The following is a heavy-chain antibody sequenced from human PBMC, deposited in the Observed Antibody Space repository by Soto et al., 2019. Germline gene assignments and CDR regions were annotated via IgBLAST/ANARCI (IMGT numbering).Heavy chain of an antibody. D-gene: IGHD3-3*01. CDR1: GFTFDDYA. Sequence: EVQLVESGGGLVQPGRSLRLSCAASGFTFDDYAMHWVRQAPGKGLEWVSGISWNSGSIGYADSVKGRFTISRDNAKNSLYLQMNSLRAEDTALYYCAKDPTGDFWSGYYFAYWGQGTLVTVSS. J-gene: IGHJ4*02. V-gene: IGHV3-9*01. CDR3: AKDPTGDFWSGYYFAY. CDR2: ISWNSGSI.